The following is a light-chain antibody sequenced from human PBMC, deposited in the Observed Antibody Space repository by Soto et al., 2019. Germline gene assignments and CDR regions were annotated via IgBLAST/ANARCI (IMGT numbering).Light chain of an antibody. V-gene: IGLV1-40*01. Sequence: QPVLTQPPSVSGAPGQRVTSSCTGSSSNIGAGYDVHWYQQLPGTAPKLLIYGNSNRPSGVPDRFSGSKSGPSASLAITGLQAEHEADYYCQSYDSSLSGSVFGGGTKLTVL. CDR3: QSYDSSLSGSV. CDR1: SSNIGAGYD. CDR2: GNS. J-gene: IGLJ3*02.